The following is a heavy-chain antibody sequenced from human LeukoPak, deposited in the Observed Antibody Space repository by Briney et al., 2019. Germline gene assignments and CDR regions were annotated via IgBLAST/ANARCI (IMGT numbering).Heavy chain of an antibody. CDR2: ISSSSSYI. CDR1: GFTFSSYG. D-gene: IGHD3-22*01. V-gene: IGHV3-21*01. J-gene: IGHJ4*02. CDR3: AGSGYSSGYYGN. Sequence: PGGSLRLSCAASGFTFSSYGMNWVRQAPGKGLEWDSSISSSSSYIYYADSVKGRFTISRDNAKNSLYLQMNSLRAEDTAVYYCAGSGYSSGYYGNWGQGTLVTVSS.